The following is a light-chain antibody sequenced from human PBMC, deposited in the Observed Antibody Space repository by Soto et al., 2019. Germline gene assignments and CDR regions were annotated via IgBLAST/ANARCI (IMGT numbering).Light chain of an antibody. CDR3: MQALQPIT. CDR1: QSLLHSNGYNY. J-gene: IGKJ5*01. CDR2: LGS. V-gene: IGKV2-28*01. Sequence: DILMTQTPLSLPVTPGEPASISCRSSQSLLHSNGYNYLDWYLQKPGQSPQLLIYLGSNRASGVPDRFSGSGSGTDFTLKISRVEAEDVGVHYCMQALQPITFCQVRLLEIK.